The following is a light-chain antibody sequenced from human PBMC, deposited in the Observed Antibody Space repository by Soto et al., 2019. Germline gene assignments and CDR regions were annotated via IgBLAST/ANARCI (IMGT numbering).Light chain of an antibody. Sequence: QSALTQPASVSGSPGQSITISCTGTSSDVGGYNYVSWYQQHPGKAPKLMIYDVDVRPSGVSNRFSGSKSGNTASLTISGLQTQEGADYYCTSYTIINTVVFGGGTKLTVL. CDR1: SSDVGGYNY. V-gene: IGLV2-14*03. J-gene: IGLJ2*01. CDR3: TSYTIINTVV. CDR2: DVD.